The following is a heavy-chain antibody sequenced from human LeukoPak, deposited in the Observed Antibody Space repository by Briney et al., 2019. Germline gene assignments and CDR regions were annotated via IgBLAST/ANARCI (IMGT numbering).Heavy chain of an antibody. CDR3: ARVEDYGDYDGLRRWFDP. V-gene: IGHV3-30*19. CDR1: GFTFSSYG. CDR2: ISYDGSNK. Sequence: GGSLRLSCAASGFTFSSYGMHWVRQAPGKGLEWVAVISYDGSNKYYADSVKGRFTISRDNSKNTVYLQMNSLRPEDTAVYYCARVEDYGDYDGLRRWFDPWGQGTLVTVSS. D-gene: IGHD4-17*01. J-gene: IGHJ5*02.